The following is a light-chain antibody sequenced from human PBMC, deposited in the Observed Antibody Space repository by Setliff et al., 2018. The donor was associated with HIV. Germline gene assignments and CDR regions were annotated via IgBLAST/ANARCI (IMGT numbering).Light chain of an antibody. J-gene: IGLJ1*01. V-gene: IGLV2-14*01. CDR1: SSDVGNYNY. CDR3: SSYTTNTTFV. Sequence: QSVLTQPASVSGSPGQSITISCTGTSSDVGNYNYVSWYQQHPGKAPKRMIYEVTYRPSGVSNRFSGSKSGNTASLTISGLQAEDEADYYCSSYTTNTTFVFGTGTKV. CDR2: EVT.